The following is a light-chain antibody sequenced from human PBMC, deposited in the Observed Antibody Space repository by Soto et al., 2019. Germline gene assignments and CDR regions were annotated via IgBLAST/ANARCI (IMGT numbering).Light chain of an antibody. V-gene: IGKV1-39*01. CDR1: QNIYLS. Sequence: QMTQSPSSLSASVGDRVSITCRASQNIYLSLNWYQHKIGQAPRLLISDATGLRDGVPPRFSGSGSGTEFTLTISGLQPADFATYYCQHSDARVVTFGPGTKLA. CDR3: QHSDARVVT. CDR2: DAT. J-gene: IGKJ2*01.